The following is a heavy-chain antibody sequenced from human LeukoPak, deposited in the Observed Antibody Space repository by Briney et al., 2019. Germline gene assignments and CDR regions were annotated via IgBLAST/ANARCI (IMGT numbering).Heavy chain of an antibody. J-gene: IGHJ4*02. CDR2: IYSGGST. Sequence: PGGSLRLSCAASGFTVSSNYMSWVRQAPGKGLEWVSVIYSGGSTYYADSVKGRFTISRDNSKNTLYLQMNSLRAEDTAVYYCARGLYSYGYAFDYWGQGTLVTASS. CDR3: ARGLYSYGYAFDY. CDR1: GFTVSSNY. V-gene: IGHV3-53*01. D-gene: IGHD5-18*01.